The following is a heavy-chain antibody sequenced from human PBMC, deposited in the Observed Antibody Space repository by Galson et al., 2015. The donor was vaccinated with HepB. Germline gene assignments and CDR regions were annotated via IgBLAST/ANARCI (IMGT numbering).Heavy chain of an antibody. J-gene: IGHJ4*02. CDR2: INAVGNT. Sequence: SLRLYCAPSGFTFSSYVMAWVRQAPGKGLEWVSSINAVGNTNYADSVKGRFTISRDYSNNVLFLQMTSLRAEDTALYYCAKGVAAAGHHFDYWGQGTLVTVSS. D-gene: IGHD2-2*01. CDR3: AKGVAAAGHHFDY. V-gene: IGHV3-23*01. CDR1: GFTFSSYV.